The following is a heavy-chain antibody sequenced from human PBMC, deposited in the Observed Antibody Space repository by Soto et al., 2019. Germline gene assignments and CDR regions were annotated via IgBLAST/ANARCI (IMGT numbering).Heavy chain of an antibody. CDR3: ARDGGSYPGGVYYLDS. CDR2: ISGTGSYI. CDR1: GFSFSDYY. J-gene: IGHJ4*02. Sequence: PGGSLRLSCAASGFSFSDYYMSWVRQAPGKGLEWVSFISGTGSYISYAESVKGRFTVSRDNAKSSLYLQMNSLRAEDTATYYCARDGGSYPGGVYYLDSWGQGTLVTVSS. V-gene: IGHV3-11*06. D-gene: IGHD1-26*01.